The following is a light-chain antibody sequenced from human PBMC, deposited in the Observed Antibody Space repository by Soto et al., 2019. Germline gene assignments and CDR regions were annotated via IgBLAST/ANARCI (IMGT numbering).Light chain of an antibody. CDR2: GAS. CDR3: QQYGSSPPRT. Sequence: EIVMTQSPATLSVSPGERATLSCRASQSVSSSYLAWYQQKPGQAPRLLIYGASTRATDVPDRFSGSGSGADSTLSISRLEPEDFAVYYCQQYGSSPPRTFGQGTKVDIK. CDR1: QSVSSSY. V-gene: IGKV3-20*01. J-gene: IGKJ1*01.